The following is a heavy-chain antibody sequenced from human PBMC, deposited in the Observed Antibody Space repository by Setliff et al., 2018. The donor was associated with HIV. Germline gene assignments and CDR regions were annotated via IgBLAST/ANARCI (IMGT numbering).Heavy chain of an antibody. D-gene: IGHD6-13*01. CDR2: TYYRSKWSN. Sequence: SQTLSLTCAISGDSVSSNTAAWNWIRQSPSRGLEWLGRTYYRSKWSNDYAVSVKSRITINPDTSKNQFSLQLNSVTPEDTAVYFCARDEGRATGSWWDQSASWYLDYWGHGILVTVSS. CDR1: GDSVSSNTAA. J-gene: IGHJ4*01. CDR3: ARDEGRATGSWWDQSASWYLDY. V-gene: IGHV6-1*01.